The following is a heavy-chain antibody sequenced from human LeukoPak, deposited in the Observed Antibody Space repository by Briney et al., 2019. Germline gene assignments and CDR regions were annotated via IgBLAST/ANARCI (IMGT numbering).Heavy chain of an antibody. CDR1: GYTFTGCD. CDR3: ARAPGPYYYDSSGQIPEAFDI. V-gene: IGHV1-18*01. Sequence: ASVKVSCKASGYTFTGCDISWVRQAPGQGLEWMGWISAYNGNTNYAQKLQGRVTLTTDTSTSTAYMDLRSLRSDDTAVYYCARAPGPYYYDSSGQIPEAFDIWGQGTMVTVSS. J-gene: IGHJ3*02. CDR2: ISAYNGNT. D-gene: IGHD3-22*01.